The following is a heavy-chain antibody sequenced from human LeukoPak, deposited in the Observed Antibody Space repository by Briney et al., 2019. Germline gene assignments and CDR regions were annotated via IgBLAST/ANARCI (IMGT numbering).Heavy chain of an antibody. J-gene: IGHJ3*02. CDR2: ISSSSSYI. V-gene: IGHV3-21*01. D-gene: IGHD3-22*01. Sequence: GGSLRLSCAASGFTFSSYSMNWLRQAPGKGLEWVSSISSSSSYIYYADSVKGRFTIFRDNAMNSLYLQMNSLRAEDTAVYYCARDPRYYDSSGYYYRSGGDDAFDIWGQGTMVTVSS. CDR1: GFTFSSYS. CDR3: ARDPRYYDSSGYYYRSGGDDAFDI.